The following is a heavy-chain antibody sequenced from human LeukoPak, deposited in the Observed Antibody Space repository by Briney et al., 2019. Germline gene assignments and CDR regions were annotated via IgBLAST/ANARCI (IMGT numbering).Heavy chain of an antibody. CDR1: GYSFTSYW. D-gene: IGHD2-2*01. J-gene: IGHJ4*02. V-gene: IGHV5-51*01. Sequence: GESLKIPCKGSGYSFTSYWIGWVRQMPGKGLEWMGIIYPGDSDTRYSPSFQGQVTISADKSISTAYLQWSSLKASDTAMYYCARHYCSSTSCDGRLGAPFDYWGQGTLVTVSS. CDR2: IYPGDSDT. CDR3: ARHYCSSTSCDGRLGAPFDY.